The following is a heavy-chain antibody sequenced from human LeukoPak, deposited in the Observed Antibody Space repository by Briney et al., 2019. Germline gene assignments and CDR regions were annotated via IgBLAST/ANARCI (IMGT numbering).Heavy chain of an antibody. V-gene: IGHV4-59*12. CDR2: IYYSGST. J-gene: IGHJ3*02. CDR1: GGSISSFY. D-gene: IGHD2-2*01. Sequence: PSETLSLTCTVSGGSISSFYWSWLPQPPGKGLEWFGYIYYSGSTNYNHCLMRRVTISLNTSRNQFSLKRNSVTAADTAVYYCGKSNGHGLVDIWGQGTMVSVSS. CDR3: GKSNGHGLVDI.